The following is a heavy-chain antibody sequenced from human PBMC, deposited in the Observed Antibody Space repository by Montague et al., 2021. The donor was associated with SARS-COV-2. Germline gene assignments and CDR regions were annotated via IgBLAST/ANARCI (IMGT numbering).Heavy chain of an antibody. V-gene: IGHV3-64*01. J-gene: IGHJ4*02. CDR2: ISSNGGST. Sequence: SLRLPCAASGFTFSSYAMHWVRQAPGKGLEYVSAISSNGGSTYYANSVKGRFTISRDNSKNTLYLQMGSLRAEDMAVYYCARDVGGYVDYWGQGTLVTVSS. CDR1: GFTFSSYA. CDR3: ARDVGGYVDY. D-gene: IGHD3-22*01.